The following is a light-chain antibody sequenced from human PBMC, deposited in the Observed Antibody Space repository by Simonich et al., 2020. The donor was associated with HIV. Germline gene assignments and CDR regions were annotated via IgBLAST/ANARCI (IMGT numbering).Light chain of an antibody. CDR2: DVS. Sequence: QSALTQPASVSGSPGQSITISCTGTSSDVGGYNYVSWYHQHPGKAPKLMIFDVSNRPAGVSNRFSGSKSGSTASLTISGLQAEDEADYYCSSYTSSNTLVFGGGTKLTVL. CDR1: SSDVGGYNY. J-gene: IGLJ2*01. CDR3: SSYTSSNTLV. V-gene: IGLV2-14*03.